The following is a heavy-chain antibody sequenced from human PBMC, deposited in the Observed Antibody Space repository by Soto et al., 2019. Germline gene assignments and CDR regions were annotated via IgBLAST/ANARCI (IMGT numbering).Heavy chain of an antibody. CDR2: IYYSGTN. V-gene: IGHV4-31*03. CDR3: ASSCVGSGGFNYYGMEI. J-gene: IGHJ6*02. CDR1: GTSISSGGYY. Sequence: PSETLSLTCSVSGTSISSGGYYWNWIRQNPGKRLERNGHIYYSGTNDYNQSLKRRHTKSVDTSKNQFSLKLSSVTAADTGVYYCASSCVGSGGFNYYGMEIWGQGTTVTVSS. D-gene: IGHD2-15*01.